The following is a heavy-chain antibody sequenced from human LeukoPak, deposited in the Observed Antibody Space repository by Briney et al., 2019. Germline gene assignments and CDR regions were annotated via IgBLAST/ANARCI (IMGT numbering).Heavy chain of an antibody. D-gene: IGHD3-3*01. V-gene: IGHV4-59*08. CDR1: GVSISSYY. J-gene: IGHJ4*02. CDR2: IYYSGST. CDR3: ARHPFPKYDFWSGYSTAYYFDY. Sequence: SETLSLTCTVSGVSISSYYWSWIRQPPGKGLEWIGYIYYSGSTNYNPSLKSRVTISVDTSTNQFSLKLSSVTAADTAVYYCARHPFPKYDFWSGYSTAYYFDYWGQGPLVTVSS.